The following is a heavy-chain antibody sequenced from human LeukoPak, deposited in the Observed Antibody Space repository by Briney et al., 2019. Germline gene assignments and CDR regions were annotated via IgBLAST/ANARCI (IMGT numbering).Heavy chain of an antibody. J-gene: IGHJ4*02. CDR1: GFTFSSYA. Sequence: GRSLRLSCAASGFTFSSYAMHWVRQAPGKGLEWVAAISYDGSNKYYADSVKGRFTISRDNSKNTLYLQMNSLRAEDTAVYYCARGIKLILTGYLNYWGQGTLVTVSS. D-gene: IGHD3-9*01. CDR2: ISYDGSNK. CDR3: ARGIKLILTGYLNY. V-gene: IGHV3-30*04.